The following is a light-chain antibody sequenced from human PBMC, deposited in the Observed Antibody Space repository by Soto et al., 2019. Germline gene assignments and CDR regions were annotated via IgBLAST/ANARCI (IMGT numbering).Light chain of an antibody. Sequence: QSALTQPASVSGSPGQSITISCTGTSSDVGGFNYVSWYQQHPGKAPKLLLLDVYSRPSGISNRFSGSKSGNTASLPISGRQAEDEADYYCSSYTAISSYVFGAWTKLTV. V-gene: IGLV2-14*01. CDR3: SSYTAISSYV. CDR2: DVY. CDR1: SSDVGGFNY. J-gene: IGLJ1*01.